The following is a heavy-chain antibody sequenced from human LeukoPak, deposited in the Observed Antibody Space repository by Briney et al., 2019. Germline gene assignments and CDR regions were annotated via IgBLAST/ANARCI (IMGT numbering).Heavy chain of an antibody. D-gene: IGHD5-18*01. V-gene: IGHV5-51*01. CDR3: ARQDGYGLYYFDY. Sequence: GESLKISCKGSGYSFSSYWIAWVRPMPGKGLEWMGIIHPGRSDIRYSPSFQGQVTVSADKSINTAYLQWSSLKASDTAMYYCARQDGYGLYYFDYWGQGTLVTVSS. CDR1: GYSFSSYW. CDR2: IHPGRSDI. J-gene: IGHJ4*02.